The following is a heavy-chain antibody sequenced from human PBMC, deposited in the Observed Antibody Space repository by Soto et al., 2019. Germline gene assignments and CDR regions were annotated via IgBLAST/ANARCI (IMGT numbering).Heavy chain of an antibody. CDR3: ARRCSGDGCYSFYIFDF. Sequence: PSETLSLTCTVSGGSISSSSYYWGWIRQPPGKGLEWIGSIYYSGSTYYNPSLKSRVTISVDTSKNQFSLKLSSVTAADTAVYYCARRCSGDGCYSFYIFDFWGRGTMVTVSS. CDR1: GGSISSSSYY. D-gene: IGHD2-15*01. V-gene: IGHV4-39*01. J-gene: IGHJ4*02. CDR2: IYYSGST.